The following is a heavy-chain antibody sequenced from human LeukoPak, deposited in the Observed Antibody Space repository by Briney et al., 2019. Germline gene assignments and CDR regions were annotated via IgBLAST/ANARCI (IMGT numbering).Heavy chain of an antibody. CDR2: IYYSGST. D-gene: IGHD5-12*01. J-gene: IGHJ5*02. Sequence: PSETLSLTCTVPGGSISSYYWSWIRQPPGKGLEWIGYIYYSGSTNYNPSLKSRVTISVDTSKNQFSLKLSSVTAADTAVYYCARRRNSGYDPWGQGTLVTVSS. CDR1: GGSISSYY. CDR3: ARRRNSGYDP. V-gene: IGHV4-59*08.